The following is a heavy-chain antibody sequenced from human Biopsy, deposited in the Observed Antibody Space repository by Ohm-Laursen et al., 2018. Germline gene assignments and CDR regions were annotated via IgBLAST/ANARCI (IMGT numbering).Heavy chain of an antibody. J-gene: IGHJ4*02. CDR2: IHGSGRT. CDR1: EFNVDRNH. V-gene: IGHV3-66*01. CDR3: AGAGGHSF. D-gene: IGHD3-16*01. Sequence: SLRLSCTASEFNVDRNHMNWVRQASGKGLEWVSMIHGSGRTDYADSVKGRFTASRDNSKDTVHLQMNALRVDDTAMYYCAGAGGHSFWGQGALVTVSS.